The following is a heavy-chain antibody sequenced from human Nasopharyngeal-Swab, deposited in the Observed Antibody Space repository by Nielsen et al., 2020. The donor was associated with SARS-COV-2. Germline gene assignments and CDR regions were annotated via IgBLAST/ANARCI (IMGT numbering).Heavy chain of an antibody. Sequence: SVKVSCKASGYTFTSYYMHWVRQAPGQGLEWMGIINPSGGSTSYAQKFQGRVTMTRDTSTSTVYMELSSLRSEDTAVYYCARDDSTAAGTKAFDIWGQGTMVTVSS. CDR3: ARDDSTAAGTKAFDI. V-gene: IGHV1-46*01. J-gene: IGHJ3*02. CDR2: INPSGGST. CDR1: GYTFTSYY. D-gene: IGHD6-13*01.